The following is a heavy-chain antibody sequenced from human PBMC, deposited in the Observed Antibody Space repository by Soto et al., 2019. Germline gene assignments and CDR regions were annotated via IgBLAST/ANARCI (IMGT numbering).Heavy chain of an antibody. CDR1: GASLSSGGHY. CDR2: VYSTGGT. J-gene: IGHJ3*02. Sequence: SETLSLTCTVSGASLSSGGHYWTWIRQHPGKGLEWIGYVYSTGGTYYNPSLKSRVDISRDTSKNQFSLKLSSVSAADTAVYFCATKGGYNAQSGFSDAFDIWGQGKLGTVSS. CDR3: ATKGGYNAQSGFSDAFDI. V-gene: IGHV4-31*03. D-gene: IGHD5-12*01.